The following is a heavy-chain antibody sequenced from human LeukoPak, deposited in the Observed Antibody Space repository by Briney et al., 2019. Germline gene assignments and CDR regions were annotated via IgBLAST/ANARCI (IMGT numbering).Heavy chain of an antibody. CDR2: MNPNTGNA. Sequence: ASVNVSCKASGYTFSTYDIDWVRQATGQGLEWMGWMNPNTGNAVYAQSFQGRLTMTRNISITTAYMELSNLGSEDTAVYYCARGGWGGYNYVDYWGQGTLVTVSS. D-gene: IGHD5-24*01. V-gene: IGHV1-8*01. CDR3: ARGGWGGYNYVDY. J-gene: IGHJ4*02. CDR1: GYTFSTYD.